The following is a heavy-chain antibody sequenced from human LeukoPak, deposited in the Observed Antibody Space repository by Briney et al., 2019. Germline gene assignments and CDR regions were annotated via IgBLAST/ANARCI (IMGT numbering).Heavy chain of an antibody. CDR2: ISSTSTSI. J-gene: IGHJ3*01. CDR1: GFSFINAW. CDR3: ARGFRAFDF. Sequence: GGSLRLSCAASGFSFINAWMSWVRQAPGKGLEWVSSISSTSTSIYHADSVKGRFTISRDNTKNSLYLQMDSLRAEDTAVYYCARGFRAFDFWAQGTMVTVSS. V-gene: IGHV3-21*01.